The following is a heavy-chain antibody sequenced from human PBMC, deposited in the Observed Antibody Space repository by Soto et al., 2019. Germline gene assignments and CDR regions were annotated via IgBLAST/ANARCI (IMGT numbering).Heavy chain of an antibody. J-gene: IGHJ3*02. Sequence: QVQLVQSGAEVKKPGASVKVSCKASGYTFTSYYMHWVRQAPGQGLEWMGIINPSGGSTSYAQKYQGTVNMTRDTSTSTVYMELSSLRSEDTAVYYCARAGRRGCNGVGYRDDDAFDIWGQGTMVTVSS. CDR1: GYTFTSYY. CDR2: INPSGGST. D-gene: IGHD2-8*01. CDR3: ARAGRRGCNGVGYRDDDAFDI. V-gene: IGHV1-46*01.